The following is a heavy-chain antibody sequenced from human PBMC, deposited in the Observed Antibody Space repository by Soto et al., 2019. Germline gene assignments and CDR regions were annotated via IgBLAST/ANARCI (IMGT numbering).Heavy chain of an antibody. CDR2: IMPVFATP. Sequence: QVQLMQSGAEVKKPGSSVKVSCKASGGTFSTSAISWVRQAPGEGLEWVGGIMPVFATPDYAQKFQGRVTISADESTTTAYLELTRLTTADTAVYYCARDKDRQQLGGNYYYILDVWGQGTAITVSS. D-gene: IGHD3-3*02. J-gene: IGHJ6*02. CDR3: ARDKDRQQLGGNYYYILDV. V-gene: IGHV1-69*12. CDR1: GGTFSTSA.